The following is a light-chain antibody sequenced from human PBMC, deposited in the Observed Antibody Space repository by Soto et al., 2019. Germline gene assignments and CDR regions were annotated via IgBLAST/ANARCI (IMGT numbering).Light chain of an antibody. CDR3: SSYTTSSTLLYV. CDR1: SSDVGGYNS. J-gene: IGLJ1*01. V-gene: IGLV2-14*01. Sequence: QSALTQPASVSGSPGQSITISCTGTSSDVGGYNSVSWYQQHPGKAPKLMIYEVSNRPSGVANRFSGSKSGNTASLTISGLQAADEDDYYCSSYTTSSTLLYVFGTGTKLTVL. CDR2: EVS.